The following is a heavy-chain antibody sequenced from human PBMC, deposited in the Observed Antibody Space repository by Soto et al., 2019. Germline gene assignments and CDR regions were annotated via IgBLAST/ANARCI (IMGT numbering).Heavy chain of an antibody. CDR3: ARVSSSWAYYYYGMDV. D-gene: IGHD6-13*01. CDR2: ISAYNGNT. J-gene: IGHJ6*02. CDR1: GYTYTSYG. V-gene: IGHV1-18*01. Sequence: VKVSCKASGYTYTSYGLSWVRQAPGQGLERMGWISAYNGNTNYAQKLQCRVTMTTDTSTSTAYMELRILRSDDTAVYFCARVSSSWAYYYYGMDVWGQGTTVTVSS.